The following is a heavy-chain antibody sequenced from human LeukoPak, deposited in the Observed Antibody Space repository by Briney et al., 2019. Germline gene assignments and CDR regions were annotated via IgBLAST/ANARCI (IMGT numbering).Heavy chain of an antibody. CDR2: ISGSGGST. Sequence: GGSLRLSCAASGFTFSDYAMSWVRQAPGKGLEWVSAISGSGGSTYYADSVKGRFTISRDNSKNTLYLQMNSLRAEDTAVYYCAKGSSWSSGWEGDLYYFDYWGQGTLVTVS. J-gene: IGHJ4*02. V-gene: IGHV3-23*01. CDR1: GFTFSDYA. D-gene: IGHD6-19*01. CDR3: AKGSSWSSGWEGDLYYFDY.